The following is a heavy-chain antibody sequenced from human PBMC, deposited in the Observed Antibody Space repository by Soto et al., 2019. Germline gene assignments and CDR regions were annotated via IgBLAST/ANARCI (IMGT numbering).Heavy chain of an antibody. J-gene: IGHJ4*02. CDR3: AGGLGLIAVADTTRGGLDY. V-gene: IGHV4-34*01. CDR1: GGSFSGYY. D-gene: IGHD6-19*01. CDR2: INHSGST. Sequence: SETLSLTCAVYGGSFSGYYWSWIRQPPGKGLEWIGEINHSGSTNYNPSLKSRVTISVDTSKNQFSLKLSSVAAADTAVYYCAGGLGLIAVADTTRGGLDYWGQGTLVTVSS.